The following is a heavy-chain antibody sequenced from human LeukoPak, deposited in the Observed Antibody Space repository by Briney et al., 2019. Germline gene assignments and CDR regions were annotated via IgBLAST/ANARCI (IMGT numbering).Heavy chain of an antibody. Sequence: GGSLRLSCAASGFTFDDYAMHWVRQTPGKGLEWVSGISWKSGSIVYADSVKGRFTISRDNAKSSLYLQMNSLIAEDTALYYCTKGTWGNPFDYWGQGTLVTVSS. CDR2: ISWKSGSI. CDR1: GFTFDDYA. J-gene: IGHJ4*02. CDR3: TKGTWGNPFDY. V-gene: IGHV3-9*01. D-gene: IGHD7-27*01.